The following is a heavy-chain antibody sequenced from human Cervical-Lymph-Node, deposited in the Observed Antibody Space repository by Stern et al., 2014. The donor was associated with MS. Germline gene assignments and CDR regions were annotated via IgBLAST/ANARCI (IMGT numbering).Heavy chain of an antibody. CDR3: AKVWLPDAFDF. J-gene: IGHJ3*01. V-gene: IGHV4-59*01. CDR1: GGSISSSS. Sequence: QVQLQESSPGLVKPSETLSLTCTVSGGSISSSSWSWIRQPPGKGLEWIGYIFYNGNTKYNPSLNSRVTISVDTSKNQFSLNLSSVTAADTAVYYCAKVWLPDAFDFWGQGTMVTVSS. D-gene: IGHD3-22*01. CDR2: IFYNGNT.